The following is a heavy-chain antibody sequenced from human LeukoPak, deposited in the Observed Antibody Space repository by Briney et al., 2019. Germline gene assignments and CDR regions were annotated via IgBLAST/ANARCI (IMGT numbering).Heavy chain of an antibody. D-gene: IGHD1-26*01. J-gene: IGHJ4*02. V-gene: IGHV3-7*03. Sequence: GGSLRLSCAASGFTFTRYWMSWVRQAPGKGLEWVANIKQDGSEKYYVDSVKGRFTISRDNAKNSLYLQMNSLKTEDTAVYYCTTDPYSGSYMGNYWGQGTLVTVSS. CDR1: GFTFTRYW. CDR2: IKQDGSEK. CDR3: TTDPYSGSYMGNY.